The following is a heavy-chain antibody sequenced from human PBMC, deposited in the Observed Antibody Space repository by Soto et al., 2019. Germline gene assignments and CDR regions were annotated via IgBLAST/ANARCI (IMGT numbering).Heavy chain of an antibody. V-gene: IGHV1-69*02. CDR2: IIPILGLT. D-gene: IGHD2-2*01. CDR3: ATESGRYCISTSCHWVDV. CDR1: GGTFSTYT. J-gene: IGHJ6*02. Sequence: QVQLAQSGAKVKKPGSSVKVSCKASGGTFSTYTIIWVRQAPGQGLEWMGRIIPILGLTNYAQKFQGRVTIAADKSTSTAYMELSSLRSEDTAVYYCATESGRYCISTSCHWVDVWGQGTTVTVPS.